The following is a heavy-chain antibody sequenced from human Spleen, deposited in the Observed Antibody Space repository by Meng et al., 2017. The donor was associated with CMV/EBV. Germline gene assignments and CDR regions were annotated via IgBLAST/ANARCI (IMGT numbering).Heavy chain of an antibody. CDR2: ISQRGRT. V-gene: IGHV4-34*01. CDR1: GGSFSGYY. J-gene: IGHJ4*02. Sequence: SETLSLTCAVYGGSFSGYYWSWIRQPPGKGREGIGEISQRGRTNYSPSFKSRISMSVHTSENQFSLELTSVTAADTGVYYCARQGRVYFDFWGQGSQVTVSS. CDR3: ARQGRVYFDF.